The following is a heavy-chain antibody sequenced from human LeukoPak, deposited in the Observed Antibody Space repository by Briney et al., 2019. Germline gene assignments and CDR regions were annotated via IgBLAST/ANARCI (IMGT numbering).Heavy chain of an antibody. CDR2: ISYDGSNK. V-gene: IGHV3-30*18. Sequence: GGSLRLSCEASGFTFCNYGMHWVRPAPGKGLEWVAVISYDGSNKYYADSVKGRFTISRDNSKTTLHLQMSSLRAEDTAVYYCAKARYEYVWGSYRDFDYWGQGTLVTVSS. J-gene: IGHJ4*02. D-gene: IGHD3-16*02. CDR3: AKARYEYVWGSYRDFDY. CDR1: GFTFCNYG.